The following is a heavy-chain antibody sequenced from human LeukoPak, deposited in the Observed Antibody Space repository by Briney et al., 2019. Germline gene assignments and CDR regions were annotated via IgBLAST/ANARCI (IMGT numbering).Heavy chain of an antibody. CDR1: GGSFSGYY. V-gene: IGHV4-34*01. Sequence: SETLSLTCAVYGGSFSGYYWSWIRQPPGKGLEWIGEINHSGSTNYNPSLKSRVTISVDKSKNQFSLKLSSVTAADTAVYYCAGTYYYGSGSYFDYWGQGTLVTVSS. CDR2: INHSGST. CDR3: AGTYYYGSGSYFDY. D-gene: IGHD3-10*01. J-gene: IGHJ4*02.